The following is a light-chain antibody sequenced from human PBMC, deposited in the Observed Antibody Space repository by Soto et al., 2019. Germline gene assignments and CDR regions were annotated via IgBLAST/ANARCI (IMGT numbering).Light chain of an antibody. V-gene: IGKV3-20*01. CDR3: QQYGSSPT. CDR2: GAS. CDR1: QSVSSSY. J-gene: IGKJ3*01. Sequence: ESVLTQSPGTLSLSPGERATLSCRASQSVSSSYLAWYQQKPGQAPRLLIYGASSRATGIPDRFSGSGSGTDFTLTISRLEAEDFAVYYCQQYGSSPTFGPGTKVDI.